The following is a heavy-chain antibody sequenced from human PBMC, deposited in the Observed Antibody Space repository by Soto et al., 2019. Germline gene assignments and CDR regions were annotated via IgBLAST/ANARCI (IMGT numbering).Heavy chain of an antibody. Sequence: GGSLRLSCAASGFTFTNYWMQWVRQAPGKGLVWVSRINSDGSSTSHADSVKGRFTISRDNAKNTLYLQMSSLRAEDTAVYYCARDPIVVVPAATRIAAHTYYYYGM. J-gene: IGHJ6*01. V-gene: IGHV3-74*01. CDR1: GFTFTNYW. CDR3: ARDPIVVVPAATRIAAHTYYYYGM. D-gene: IGHD2-2*01. CDR2: INSDGSST.